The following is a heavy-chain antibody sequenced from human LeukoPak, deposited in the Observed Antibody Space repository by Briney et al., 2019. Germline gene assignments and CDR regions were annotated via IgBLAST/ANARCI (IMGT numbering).Heavy chain of an antibody. D-gene: IGHD7-27*01. V-gene: IGHV3-21*01. CDR2: ISSSSSYI. J-gene: IGHJ6*02. CDR1: GFTFSSYG. Sequence: GGSLRLSCAASGFTFSSYGMHWVRQAPGKGLEWVSSISSSSSYIYYADSVKGRFTISRDNAEKSLYLQMNSLRAEDTAVYYCARDRDAPWGGMDVWGQGTTVTVSS. CDR3: ARDRDAPWGGMDV.